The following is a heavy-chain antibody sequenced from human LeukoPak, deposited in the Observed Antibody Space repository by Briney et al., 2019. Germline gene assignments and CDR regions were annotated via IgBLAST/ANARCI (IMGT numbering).Heavy chain of an antibody. CDR3: ARRLLGRRVVYAIRHEGGAQNYFDY. Sequence: ASVKVSCKASGYTFTGYYMHWVRQAPGQGLEWMGWINPNSGGTNYAQKFQGRVTMTRDTSIGTAYMELSRLRSDDTAVYYCARRLLGRRVVYAIRHEGGAQNYFDYWGQGTLVTVSS. CDR1: GYTFTGYY. CDR2: INPNSGGT. D-gene: IGHD2-8*02. J-gene: IGHJ4*02. V-gene: IGHV1-2*02.